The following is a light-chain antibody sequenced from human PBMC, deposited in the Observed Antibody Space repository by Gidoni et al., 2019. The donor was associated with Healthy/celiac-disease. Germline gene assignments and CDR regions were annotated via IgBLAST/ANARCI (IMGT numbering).Light chain of an antibody. CDR2: DAS. CDR3: QQRSNWPLVT. Sequence: EIVLTQSPATLSLSPGERATHSCRASQSVSSYLAWYQQKPGQAPRLLIYDASNRATGIPARFSGSGSGTDFTLTISSLEPEDFAVYYCQQRSNWPLVTFGGGTKVEIK. CDR1: QSVSSY. V-gene: IGKV3-11*01. J-gene: IGKJ4*01.